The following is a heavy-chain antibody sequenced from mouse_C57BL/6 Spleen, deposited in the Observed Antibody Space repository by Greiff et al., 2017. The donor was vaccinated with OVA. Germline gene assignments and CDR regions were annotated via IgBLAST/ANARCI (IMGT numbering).Heavy chain of an antibody. Sequence: VQLQQSGAELVKPGASVKMSCKASGYTFTTYPIEWRKQNHGKSLEWIGNLPPYHDDTKYNEKFKGKATLTVAKSSSTVYLELSRLTSDGSAVYYCARGCSKDAMDYWGQGTSVTVSS. D-gene: IGHD6-1*01. CDR2: LPPYHDDT. CDR1: GYTFTTYP. J-gene: IGHJ4*01. CDR3: ARGCSKDAMDY. V-gene: IGHV1-47*01.